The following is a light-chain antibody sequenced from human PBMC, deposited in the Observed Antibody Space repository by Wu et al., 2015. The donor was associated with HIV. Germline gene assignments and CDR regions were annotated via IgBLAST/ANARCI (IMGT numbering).Light chain of an antibody. J-gene: IGKJ4*01. CDR1: QSVSSN. V-gene: IGKV3-15*01. Sequence: EIVMTQSPATLSVSPGERATLSCRASQSVSSNLAWYQQKPGQTPRLLIYAASTRATGIPARFSGRGSGAEFTLTISSMQSEDFAVYYCQQYNKWPLITFGGGTKVEIK. CDR3: QQYNKWPLIT. CDR2: AAS.